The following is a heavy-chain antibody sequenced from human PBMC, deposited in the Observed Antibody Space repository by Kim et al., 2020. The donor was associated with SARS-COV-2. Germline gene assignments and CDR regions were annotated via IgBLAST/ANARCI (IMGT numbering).Heavy chain of an antibody. CDR2: ISGSSGHT. D-gene: IGHD3-10*01. CDR3: AKSYHAGSGSYFGTGEY. V-gene: IGHV3-23*01. Sequence: GGSLRLSCAVSGFTFSYYAMSWVRQAPGKGLEWVSGISGSSGHTNYADSVKGRFTISRDNSKNTLYLQMNSLRAEDTAVYYCAKSYHAGSGSYFGTGEYWGQGTLVTVSS. J-gene: IGHJ4*02. CDR1: GFTFSYYA.